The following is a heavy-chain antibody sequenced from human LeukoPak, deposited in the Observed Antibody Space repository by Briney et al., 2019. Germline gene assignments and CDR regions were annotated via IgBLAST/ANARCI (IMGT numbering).Heavy chain of an antibody. J-gene: IGHJ3*02. CDR3: ASGVGYCSGGSCYRIRKGAFDI. V-gene: IGHV3-74*01. Sequence: PGGSLRLSCTASRFSFSSYWMHWVRQVPGKGLVWVSRINGDGSATIYADSVKGRFTISRDNAKNTLYLQLNSLRAEDTAVYYCASGVGYCSGGSCYRIRKGAFDIWGQGTMVTVSS. D-gene: IGHD2-15*01. CDR2: INGDGSAT. CDR1: RFSFSSYW.